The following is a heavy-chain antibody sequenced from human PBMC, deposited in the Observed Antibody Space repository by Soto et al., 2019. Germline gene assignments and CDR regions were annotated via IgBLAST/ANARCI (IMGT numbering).Heavy chain of an antibody. D-gene: IGHD6-13*01. CDR3: AKEAQQLVRFYYYYGMDV. J-gene: IGHJ6*02. V-gene: IGHV3-23*01. CDR1: GFTFSSYA. CDR2: ISGSGGST. Sequence: HPGGSLRLSCAASGFTFSSYAMSWVRQAPGKGLEWVSAISGSGGSTYYADSVKGRFTISRDNSKNTLYLQMNSLRAEDTAVYYCAKEAQQLVRFYYYYGMDVWGQGTTVTVSS.